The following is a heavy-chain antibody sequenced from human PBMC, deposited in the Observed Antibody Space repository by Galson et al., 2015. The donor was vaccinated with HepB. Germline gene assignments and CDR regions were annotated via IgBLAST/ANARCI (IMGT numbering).Heavy chain of an antibody. CDR1: GFTFSSYW. CDR3: ASLYSSGQWYYRYYYYYGMDV. D-gene: IGHD6-19*01. CDR2: IKQDGSEK. Sequence: SLRLSCAASGFTFSSYWMSWVRQAPGKGLEWVANIKQDGSEKYYVDSVKGRFTISRDNAKNSLYLQMNSLRAEDTAVYYCASLYSSGQWYYRYYYYYGMDVWGQGTTVTVSS. J-gene: IGHJ6*02. V-gene: IGHV3-7*03.